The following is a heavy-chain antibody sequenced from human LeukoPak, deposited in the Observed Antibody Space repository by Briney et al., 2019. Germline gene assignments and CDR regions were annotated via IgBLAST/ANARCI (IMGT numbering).Heavy chain of an antibody. V-gene: IGHV3-53*01. D-gene: IGHD1-14*01. J-gene: IGHJ4*02. Sequence: GGSLRLSCAASWFAVSSNYVSWVRQAPGKGLEWVGVIYSGGSTYYADSVKGRFTISRDNSKNTLYLQMDSVRAEDTAVYYCARGIIRSGLYYFDYWGQGTLVTVSS. CDR1: WFAVSSNY. CDR3: ARGIIRSGLYYFDY. CDR2: IYSGGST.